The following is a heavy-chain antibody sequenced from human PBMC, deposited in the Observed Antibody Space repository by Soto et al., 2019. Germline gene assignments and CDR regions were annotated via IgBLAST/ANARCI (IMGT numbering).Heavy chain of an antibody. CDR1: GYSISSGYY. CDR3: ARDIVGATGGMDV. J-gene: IGHJ6*02. D-gene: IGHD1-26*01. CDR2: IYHSGST. V-gene: IGHV4-38-2*02. Sequence: PSETLSLTCAVSGYSISSGYYWGWIRQPPGKGLEWIGSIYHSGSTYYNPSLKSRVTISVDTSKNQFSLKLSSVTAADTAVYYCARDIVGATGGMDVWGQGTTVTVS.